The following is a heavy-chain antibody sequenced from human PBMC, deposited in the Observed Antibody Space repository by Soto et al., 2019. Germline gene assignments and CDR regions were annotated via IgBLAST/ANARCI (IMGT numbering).Heavy chain of an antibody. V-gene: IGHV3-33*01. Sequence: GGSLRLSCEASGFNFRSKDMHWVRQAPGKGLDWVATIRNDGSVKDYADSVKGRFTISRDNSKNTLYLEMNTLRAEDTALYYCASKTIDDFDYWGQGTLVTV. CDR1: GFNFRSKD. CDR3: ASKTIDDFDY. CDR2: IRNDGSVK. D-gene: IGHD3-3*01. J-gene: IGHJ4*02.